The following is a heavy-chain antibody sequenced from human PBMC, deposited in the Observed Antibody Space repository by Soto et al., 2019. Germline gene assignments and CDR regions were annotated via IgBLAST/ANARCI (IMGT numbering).Heavy chain of an antibody. CDR2: IYWDDDK. J-gene: IGHJ4*02. D-gene: IGHD1-7*01. V-gene: IGHV2-5*02. CDR1: GFSLGTSGVG. CDR3: AHRRIGVSQWNYGDFDY. Sequence: QITLKESGPALVKPTQTLTLTCTFSGFSLGTSGVGVGWVRQPPGKALEWLVIIYWDDDKRYSPFLRNRLTITKDTSKNQVVLTMTKVDPVDTATYFCAHRRIGVSQWNYGDFDYWGQGILVTVSS.